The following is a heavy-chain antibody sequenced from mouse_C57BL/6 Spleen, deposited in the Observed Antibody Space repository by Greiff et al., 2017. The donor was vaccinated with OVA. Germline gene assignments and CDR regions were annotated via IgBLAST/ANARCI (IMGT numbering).Heavy chain of an antibody. D-gene: IGHD1-1*02. CDR2: IDPSDSYT. CDR3: ARYGKPGGYFDY. J-gene: IGHJ2*01. V-gene: IGHV1-59*01. CDR1: GYTFTSYW. Sequence: QVQLQQPGAELVRPGTSVKLSCKASGYTFTSYWMHWVKQRPGQGLEWIGVIDPSDSYTNYNQKFKGKATLTVDTSSSPAYMQLSSLTSEDSAVYCCARYGKPGGYFDYWGQGTTLTVSS.